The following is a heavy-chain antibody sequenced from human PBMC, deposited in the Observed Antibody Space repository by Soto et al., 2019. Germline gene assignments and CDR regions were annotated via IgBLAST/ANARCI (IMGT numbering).Heavy chain of an antibody. D-gene: IGHD3-10*01. CDR1: GGSISTHGYS. CDR3: AARPYYYYGLDV. J-gene: IGHJ6*02. V-gene: IGHV4-30-2*01. CDR2: VYHIGNA. Sequence: SETLSLTGTVSGGSISTHGYSWSWIRQRPGKAPGWIGYVYHIGNAYPKPSLKSRVTISLDGAKNQFSLKMTCVTAADTGLYYCAARPYYYYGLDVWGQGTTVTVSS.